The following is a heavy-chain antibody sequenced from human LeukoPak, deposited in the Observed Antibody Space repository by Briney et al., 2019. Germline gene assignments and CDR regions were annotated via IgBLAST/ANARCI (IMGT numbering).Heavy chain of an antibody. J-gene: IGHJ5*02. V-gene: IGHV1-18*01. CDR3: ARDPWHHYDFPPYNWFDP. CDR1: GYTFTSYG. D-gene: IGHD3-3*01. Sequence: ASVKVSCKASGYTFTSYGISWVRQAPGQGLEWMGWISAYNGNTNYAQKLQGRVTMTTDTSTSTAYMELRSLGSDDTAVYYCARDPWHHYDFPPYNWFDPWGQGTLVTVSS. CDR2: ISAYNGNT.